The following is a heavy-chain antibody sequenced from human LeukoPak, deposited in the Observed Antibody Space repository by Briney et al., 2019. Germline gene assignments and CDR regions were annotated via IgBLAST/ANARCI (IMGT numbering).Heavy chain of an antibody. V-gene: IGHV3-23*01. Sequence: GGSLRLSCAASGFTFSNYAMMWVRQAPGKRLEWVSSITGGGDTYYVDSVKGRFTVSRDNSKNTLYLQINSLTADDTALYYCAKGKAAGAVDWFDPWGQGTLVTVSS. CDR3: AKGKAAGAVDWFDP. CDR2: ITGGGDT. D-gene: IGHD6-13*01. J-gene: IGHJ5*02. CDR1: GFTFSNYA.